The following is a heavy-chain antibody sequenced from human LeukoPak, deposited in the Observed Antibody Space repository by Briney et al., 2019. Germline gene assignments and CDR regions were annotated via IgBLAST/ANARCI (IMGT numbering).Heavy chain of an antibody. Sequence: SETLSLTCTVSGGSISSSSYYWGWIRQPPGKGLEWIGSIYYSGSTYYNPSLKSRVTISVDTSKNQFSLKLSSVTAADTAVYYCARDRAVAGTGDYWGQGTLVTVSS. CDR2: IYYSGST. J-gene: IGHJ4*02. CDR1: GGSISSSSYY. V-gene: IGHV4-39*07. D-gene: IGHD6-19*01. CDR3: ARDRAVAGTGDY.